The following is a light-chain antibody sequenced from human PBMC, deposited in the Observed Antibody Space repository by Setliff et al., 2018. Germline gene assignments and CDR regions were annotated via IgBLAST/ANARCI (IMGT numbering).Light chain of an antibody. J-gene: IGLJ2*01. CDR2: KDI. CDR3: YSAADNNVV. CDR1: ILADKY. V-gene: IGLV3-27*01. Sequence: SYELTQPSSVSVSPGQTVQITCSGDILADKYGRWLQQRPGQAPVLIIYKDIERPSGIPERMSGSSSGTTVTLTISGAQVEDEADYYCYSAADNNVVFGGGTKVTVL.